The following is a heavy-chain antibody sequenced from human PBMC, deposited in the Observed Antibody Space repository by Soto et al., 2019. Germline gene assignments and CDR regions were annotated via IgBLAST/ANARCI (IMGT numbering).Heavy chain of an antibody. V-gene: IGHV5-10-1*01. CDR1: GYSFTSYR. CDR2: IDPSDSYT. CDR3: ARHSIVVVPAAMRNYYYGMDV. J-gene: IGHJ6*02. Sequence: GESLKISCKGSGYSFTSYRISWVRQMPGKGLEWMGRIDPSDSYTNYSPSFQGHVTISADKSISTAYLQWSSLKASDTAMYYCARHSIVVVPAAMRNYYYGMDVWGQGTTVTVSS. D-gene: IGHD2-2*01.